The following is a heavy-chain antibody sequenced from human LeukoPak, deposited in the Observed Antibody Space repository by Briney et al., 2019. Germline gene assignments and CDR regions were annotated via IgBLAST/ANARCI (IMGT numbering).Heavy chain of an antibody. CDR3: ARLGQSIYQLPPYYFDY. Sequence: SQTLSLTCAVSGGSISSGGHSWSWIRQPPGKGLEWIGYIYHSGSTYYNPSLKSRVTISVDRSKNQFSLKLSSVTAADTAVYYCARLGQSIYQLPPYYFDYWGQGTLVTVSS. CDR2: IYHSGST. CDR1: GGSISSGGHS. V-gene: IGHV4-30-2*01. D-gene: IGHD2-2*01. J-gene: IGHJ4*02.